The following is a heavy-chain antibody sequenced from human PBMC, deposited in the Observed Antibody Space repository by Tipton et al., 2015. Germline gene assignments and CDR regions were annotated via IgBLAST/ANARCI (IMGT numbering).Heavy chain of an antibody. D-gene: IGHD6-13*01. V-gene: IGHV3-20*04. J-gene: IGHJ4*02. CDR1: GFTFSSYG. CDR3: AREGSSWYFGVY. Sequence: QLVQSGGGLVKPGGSLSLSCAASGFTFSSYGMTWVRQVPGRGLEWVAGIDWNGGRTGYADSVKGRFIISRDNAQNSLFLQMNSLTAEDTAFYYCAREGSSWYFGVYWGQGTLVSVSS. CDR2: IDWNGGRT.